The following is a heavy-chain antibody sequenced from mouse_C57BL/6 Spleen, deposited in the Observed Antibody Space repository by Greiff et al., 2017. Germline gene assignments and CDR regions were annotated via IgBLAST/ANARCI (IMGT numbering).Heavy chain of an antibody. Sequence: EVQRVESGGDLVKPGGSLKLSCAASGFTFSSYGMSWVRQTPDKRLEWVATISSGGSYTYYPDSVKGRFTSSRDNAKNTLYLQMSSLKSEDTAMYYCAREYGSSYDYYAMDYWGQGTSVTVSS. V-gene: IGHV5-6*01. J-gene: IGHJ4*01. CDR2: ISSGGSYT. D-gene: IGHD1-1*01. CDR3: AREYGSSYDYYAMDY. CDR1: GFTFSSYG.